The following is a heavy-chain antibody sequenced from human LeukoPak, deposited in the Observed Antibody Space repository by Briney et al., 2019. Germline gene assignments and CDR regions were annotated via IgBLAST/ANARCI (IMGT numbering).Heavy chain of an antibody. CDR3: ATASGRFSPIDY. CDR2: INPNSGAT. CDR1: GDTFTDYY. V-gene: IGHV1-2*02. D-gene: IGHD3-10*01. J-gene: IGHJ4*02. Sequence: GASVKVSCKASGDTFTDYYIHWVRQAPGQGLEWMGWINPNSGATNYAQKFQGRVTVTRDTSISTAYMELSTLRSDDTAVYYCATASGRFSPIDYWGQGALVTVSS.